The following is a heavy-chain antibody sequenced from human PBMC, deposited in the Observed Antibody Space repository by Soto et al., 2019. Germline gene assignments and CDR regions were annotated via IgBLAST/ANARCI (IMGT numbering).Heavy chain of an antibody. CDR3: ARGPRQSITIFGVVTTPVVGWFDA. CDR1: GYTFTIYY. V-gene: IGHV1-8*01. D-gene: IGHD3-3*01. CDR2: MNPNSGNT. Sequence: ASVKVSCKASGYTFTIYYINWVRQATGQGLEWMGWMNPNSGNTGYAQKFQGRVTMTRNTSISTAYMELSSLRSEDTAVYYCARGPRQSITIFGVVTTPVVGWFDAWGQGTLVTVSS. J-gene: IGHJ5*02.